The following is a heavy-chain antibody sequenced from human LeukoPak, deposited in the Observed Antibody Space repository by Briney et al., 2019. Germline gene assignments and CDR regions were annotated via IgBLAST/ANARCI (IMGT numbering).Heavy chain of an antibody. J-gene: IGHJ3*02. CDR3: ARDIGGVVGNAFDI. V-gene: IGHV4-39*07. Sequence: SETLSLTCTVSGVSISSSTYYWGWIRQPPGKGLEWIGSIYYGGSTYYNPSLKSRVTISVDTSKNQFSLKLSSVTAADTAVYYCARDIGGVVGNAFDIWGQGTMVTVSS. CDR1: GVSISSSTYY. D-gene: IGHD2-2*01. CDR2: IYYGGST.